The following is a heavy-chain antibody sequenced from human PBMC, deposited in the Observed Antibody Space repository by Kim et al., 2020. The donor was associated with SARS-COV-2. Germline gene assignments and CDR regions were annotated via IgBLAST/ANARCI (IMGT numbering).Heavy chain of an antibody. CDR1: GFTFSTHG. D-gene: IGHD2-2*01. V-gene: IGHV3-23*01. CDR3: AKPTYANSWYRTFDK. Sequence: GGSLRISCAASGFTFSTHGMSWVRQAPGKGLEWVSAISGRGDVTDYADSVKGRFIISRDNSKSTLDLQMHSLRADDTAVYYCAKPTYANSWYRTFDKWGHGAMGTVSS. J-gene: IGHJ3*01. CDR2: ISGRGDVT.